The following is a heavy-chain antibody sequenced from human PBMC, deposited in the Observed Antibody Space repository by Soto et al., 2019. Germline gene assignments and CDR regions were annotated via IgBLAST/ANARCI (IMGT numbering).Heavy chain of an antibody. D-gene: IGHD3-22*01. CDR1: GYTFTSYY. J-gene: IGHJ3*02. Sequence: GASVKVSCKASGYTFTSYYMHWVRQAPGQGLEWMGIINPSGGSTSYAQKFQGRVTMTRDTSTSTVYMELSSLRSEDTAVYYSARGNYDSPREGRDAFDIWGQGTMVSVS. CDR2: INPSGGST. CDR3: ARGNYDSPREGRDAFDI. V-gene: IGHV1-46*01.